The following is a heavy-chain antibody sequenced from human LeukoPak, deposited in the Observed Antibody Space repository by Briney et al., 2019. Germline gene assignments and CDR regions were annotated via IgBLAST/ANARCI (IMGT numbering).Heavy chain of an antibody. D-gene: IGHD6-19*01. CDR3: ARDFIAVGGSNLFLMV. V-gene: IGHV1-3*01. J-gene: IGHJ1*01. CDR2: INAANGNT. CDR1: GYTFSNFA. Sequence: GASVKLSCKASGYTFSNFAIHWVRQAPGQSLEWMGWINAANGNTVYSEKLQGRVTISRDTSASTAYMEVGGLKSEDTGIYFCARDFIAVGGSNLFLMVWGQGTLVTVSS.